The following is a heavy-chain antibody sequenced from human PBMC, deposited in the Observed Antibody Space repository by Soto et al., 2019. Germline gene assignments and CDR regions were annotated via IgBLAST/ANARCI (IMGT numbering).Heavy chain of an antibody. CDR3: ARDLRKSIAAAGTYIDY. Sequence: QVQLVESGGGVVQPGRSLRLSCAASGFTFSSYGMHWVRLAPGKGLERVAVIWYDGSNKYYADSVKGRFTISRDNSKNTLYLQMNSLRAEDTAVYYCARDLRKSIAAAGTYIDYWGQGTLVTVSS. D-gene: IGHD6-13*01. V-gene: IGHV3-33*01. J-gene: IGHJ4*02. CDR2: IWYDGSNK. CDR1: GFTFSSYG.